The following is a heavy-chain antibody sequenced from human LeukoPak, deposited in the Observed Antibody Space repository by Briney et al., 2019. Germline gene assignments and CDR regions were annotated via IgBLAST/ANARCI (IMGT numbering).Heavy chain of an antibody. CDR2: ISSSSSYI. CDR1: VFTSSSYS. Sequence: GGSLRLSCAASVFTSSSYSMNWVRQAPGKGLEWVSSISSSSSYIYYADSVKGRFTISRDNAKNSLYLQMNSLRAEDTAVYYCARDWIVPAAMPHDYWGQGTLVTVSS. J-gene: IGHJ4*02. V-gene: IGHV3-21*01. D-gene: IGHD2-2*01. CDR3: ARDWIVPAAMPHDY.